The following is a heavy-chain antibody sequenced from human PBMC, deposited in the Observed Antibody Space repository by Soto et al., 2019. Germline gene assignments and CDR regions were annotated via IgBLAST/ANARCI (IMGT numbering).Heavy chain of an antibody. CDR1: GGTFSSYA. V-gene: IGHV1-69*01. Sequence: QVQLVQSGAEVKKPGSSVKVSCKASGGTFSSYAISWVRQAPGQGLEWMGWIIPIFGTANYAQKFQGRVTMTADESTSRAYMELSSLRSEDTAVYCCARGFGTHSRYDFLDYYYGMAVWGQGTTVTFSS. CDR2: IIPIFGTA. D-gene: IGHD5-12*01. CDR3: ARGFGTHSRYDFLDYYYGMAV. J-gene: IGHJ6*02.